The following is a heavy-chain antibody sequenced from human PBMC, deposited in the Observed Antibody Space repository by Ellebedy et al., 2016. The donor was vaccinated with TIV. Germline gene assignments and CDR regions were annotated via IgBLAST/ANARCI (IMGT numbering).Heavy chain of an antibody. Sequence: GESLKISCAASGFTFSSYWMHWVRQTPGKGLEWVSRINSYGRTINYADSVRGRFTISRDNAKNTVFLEMNSLRVDDTADYYCARQFDQPSRWGQGTLVTVSS. V-gene: IGHV3-74*01. J-gene: IGHJ4*02. D-gene: IGHD3-9*01. CDR1: GFTFSSYW. CDR2: INSYGRTI. CDR3: ARQFDQPSR.